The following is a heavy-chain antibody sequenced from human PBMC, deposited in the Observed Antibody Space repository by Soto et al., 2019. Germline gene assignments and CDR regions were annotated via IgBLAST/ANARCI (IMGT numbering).Heavy chain of an antibody. Sequence: SETLSLTCTVSGGSISSGGYYWSWIRQHPGKGLEWIGYIYYSGSTYYNPSLKSRVTISVDTSKNQFSLKLSSVTAADTAVYYCATYDSSDYYSGSPIGWFDPWGQGTLVT. D-gene: IGHD3-22*01. CDR1: GGSISSGGYY. CDR3: ATYDSSDYYSGSPIGWFDP. J-gene: IGHJ5*02. CDR2: IYYSGST. V-gene: IGHV4-31*03.